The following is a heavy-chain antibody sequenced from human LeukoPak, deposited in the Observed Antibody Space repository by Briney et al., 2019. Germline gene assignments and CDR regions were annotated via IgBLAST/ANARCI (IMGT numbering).Heavy chain of an antibody. CDR3: ARDLLVEWELPRGIKNWFDP. CDR1: GFTFSSYW. D-gene: IGHD1-26*01. CDR2: IKQDGSEK. J-gene: IGHJ5*02. Sequence: PGGSLRLSCAASGFTFSSYWMSWVRQAPGKGLEWVANIKQDGSEKYYVDSVKGRFTISRDNAKNSLYLQMNSLRAEDTAVYYCARDLLVEWELPRGIKNWFDPWGQGTLVTVSS. V-gene: IGHV3-7*01.